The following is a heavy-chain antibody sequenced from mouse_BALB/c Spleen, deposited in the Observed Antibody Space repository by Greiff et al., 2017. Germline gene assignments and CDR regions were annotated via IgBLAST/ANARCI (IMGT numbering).Heavy chain of an antibody. CDR1: GYTFSSYW. CDR3: ARWVLVAPMDY. D-gene: IGHD1-1*01. J-gene: IGHJ4*01. V-gene: IGHV1-9*01. Sequence: QVQLKQSGAELMKPGASVKISCKATGYTFSSYWIEWVKQRPGHGLEWIGEILPGSGSTNYNEKFKGKATFTADTSSNTAYMQLSSLTSEDSAVYYCARWVLVAPMDYWGQGTSVTVSS. CDR2: ILPGSGST.